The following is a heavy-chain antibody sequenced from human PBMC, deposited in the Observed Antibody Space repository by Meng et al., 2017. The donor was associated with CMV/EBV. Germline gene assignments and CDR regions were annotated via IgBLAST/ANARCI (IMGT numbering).Heavy chain of an antibody. CDR3: ARGRYCSSTSCYGMDV. CDR1: GYSISSGYY. D-gene: IGHD2-2*01. J-gene: IGHJ6*02. Sequence: GSLRLSCTVSGYSISSGYYWGWIRQPPGKGLEWIGSIYHSGSTYYNPSLKSRVTISVDTSKNQFSLKLSSVTAADTAVYYCARGRYCSSTSCYGMDVWGQGTTVTVSS. V-gene: IGHV4-38-2*02. CDR2: IYHSGST.